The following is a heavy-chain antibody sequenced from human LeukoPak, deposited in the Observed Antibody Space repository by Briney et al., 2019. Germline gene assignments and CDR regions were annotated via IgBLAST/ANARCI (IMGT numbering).Heavy chain of an antibody. CDR2: INPSGGST. CDR3: ARDGLVVITTSPRGAFDI. J-gene: IGHJ3*02. V-gene: IGHV1-46*01. D-gene: IGHD3-22*01. CDR1: GGTFSSYA. Sequence: ASVKVSCKASGGTFSSYAISWVRQAPGQGLEWMGIINPSGGSTSYAQKFQGRVTMTRDTSTSTVYMELSSLRSEDTAVYYCARDGLVVITTSPRGAFDIWGQGTMVTVSS.